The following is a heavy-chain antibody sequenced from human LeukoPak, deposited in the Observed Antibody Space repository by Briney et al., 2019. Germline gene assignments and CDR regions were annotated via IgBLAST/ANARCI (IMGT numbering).Heavy chain of an antibody. D-gene: IGHD3-16*01. CDR1: GYTLSDYY. V-gene: IGHV1-2*02. CDR2: INPNSGGT. J-gene: IGHJ4*02. CDR3: ARVVSGGVIWAY. Sequence: ASVKVSCKASGYTLSDYYMHWVRQAPGQGLEWMGWINPNSGGTKYAQNLQGRVTLTSDTSINTAYMELTRLRSDDTAVYFCARVVSGGVIWAYWGQGTLVTVSS.